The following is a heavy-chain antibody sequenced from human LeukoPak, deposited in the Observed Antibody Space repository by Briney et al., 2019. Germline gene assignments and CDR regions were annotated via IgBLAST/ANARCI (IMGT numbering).Heavy chain of an antibody. J-gene: IGHJ6*03. CDR1: GFTFSSYG. V-gene: IGHV3-30*18. Sequence: GGSLRLSCAASGFTFSSYGMHWVRQAPGKGLEWVAVISYDGSNKYYADSVKGRFTISRDNSKNTLYLQMNSLRAEDTAVYYCAKGNYYMDVWGKGTTVTVSS. CDR3: AKGNYYMDV. CDR2: ISYDGSNK.